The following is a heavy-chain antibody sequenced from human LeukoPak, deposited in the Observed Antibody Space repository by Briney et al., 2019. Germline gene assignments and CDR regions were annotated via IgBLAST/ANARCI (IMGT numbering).Heavy chain of an antibody. V-gene: IGHV4-39*07. Sequence: SETLSLTCTVSGGSISSSSYYWGWIRQPPGKGLEWIGSIYYSGSTYYNPSLKSRVTISVETSKNQFSLKLKSVTAADTAVYYCARGGYYGSGNDFRFDPWGQGTLVTVSS. CDR2: IYYSGST. D-gene: IGHD3-10*01. CDR1: GGSISSSSYY. CDR3: ARGGYYGSGNDFRFDP. J-gene: IGHJ5*02.